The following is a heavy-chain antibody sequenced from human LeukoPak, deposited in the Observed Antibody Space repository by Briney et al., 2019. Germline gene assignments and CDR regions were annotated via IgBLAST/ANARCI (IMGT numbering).Heavy chain of an antibody. J-gene: IGHJ3*02. V-gene: IGHV4-59*08. D-gene: IGHD2-2*01. CDR2: IYYSGNT. CDR1: GGSISSYY. Sequence: TSETLSLTCTVSGGSISSYYWSWIRQPPGKGLEWIGYIYYSGNTNYNPSLKSRVTISVDTSKNQFSLKLSSVTAADTAVYYCARGLIVVVPAARDDAFDIWGQGTMVTVSS. CDR3: ARGLIVVVPAARDDAFDI.